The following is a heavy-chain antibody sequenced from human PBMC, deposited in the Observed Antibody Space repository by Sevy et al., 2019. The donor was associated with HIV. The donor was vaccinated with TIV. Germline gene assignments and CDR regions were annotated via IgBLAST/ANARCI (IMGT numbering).Heavy chain of an antibody. J-gene: IGHJ4*02. Sequence: GGSLRLSCAASGFTFSSYEMNWVRQAPGKVLEWVSYCSNSGTAMYYSDSVRGRFTISRDNARRSLYLQMNSLRAEDTAVYYCARDLPPSATTVPHFDCWGQGALVTVSS. D-gene: IGHD4-4*01. CDR1: GFTFSSYE. V-gene: IGHV3-48*03. CDR3: ARDLPPSATTVPHFDC. CDR2: CSNSGTAM.